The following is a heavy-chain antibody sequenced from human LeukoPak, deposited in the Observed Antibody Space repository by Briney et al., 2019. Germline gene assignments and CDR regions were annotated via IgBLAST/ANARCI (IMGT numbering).Heavy chain of an antibody. Sequence: GGSLRLSCGASSFTFSSYVMSWVRQAPGKGLEWVSTFSTTGGSTYYADSVKGRFTISRDNSKDTLYLQMNSLRAEDTAVYYCAKCSGWFVRGKDYYYYYMDVWGKGTTVTVSS. V-gene: IGHV3-23*01. J-gene: IGHJ6*03. D-gene: IGHD6-19*01. CDR1: SFTFSSYV. CDR2: FSTTGGST. CDR3: AKCSGWFVRGKDYYYYYMDV.